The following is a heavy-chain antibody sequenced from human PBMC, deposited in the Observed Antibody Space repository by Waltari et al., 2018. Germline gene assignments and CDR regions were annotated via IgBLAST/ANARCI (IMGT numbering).Heavy chain of an antibody. CDR2: VIPIFGTA. D-gene: IGHD3-10*01. CDR1: GGTFSSYA. CDR3: ARQYYYGSGRFYYYYGMDV. J-gene: IGHJ6*02. V-gene: IGHV1-69*15. Sequence: QVQLVQSGAEVKKPGSSVKVSCKASGGTFSSYAISWVRQAPGQGLEWMGRVIPIFGTANYAQKFQGRGTITADESTSTAYMGLSSLRSEDTAVYYCARQYYYGSGRFYYYYGMDVWGQGTTVTVSS.